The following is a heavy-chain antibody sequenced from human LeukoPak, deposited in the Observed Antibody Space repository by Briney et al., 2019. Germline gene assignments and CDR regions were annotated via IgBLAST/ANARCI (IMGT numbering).Heavy chain of an antibody. Sequence: PGGSLRLSCAASGFTVSSNYMSWVRLAPGKGLEWVSSISPDSNYKYYVDSVKGRFTISRDNAKSSLYLQMNSLRAEDTAVYYRVRGGYRGFDYEYWGQGILVTVSS. CDR2: ISPDSNYK. CDR3: VRGGYRGFDYEY. D-gene: IGHD5-12*01. CDR1: GFTVSSNY. V-gene: IGHV3-21*01. J-gene: IGHJ4*02.